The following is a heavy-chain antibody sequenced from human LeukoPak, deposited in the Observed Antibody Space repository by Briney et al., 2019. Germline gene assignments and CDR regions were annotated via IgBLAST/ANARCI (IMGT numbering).Heavy chain of an antibody. D-gene: IGHD5-24*01. CDR3: ARGPDGWLQSYYFDY. J-gene: IGHJ4*02. V-gene: IGHV3-23*01. CDR1: GFTFSSYS. CDR2: ISGSGDRT. Sequence: GGSLRLSCAASGFTFSSYSMSWVRQAPGKGLEWVSGISGSGDRTYYADAVKGRFIISRDNSKNTLYLQMNSLRAEDTAVYYCARGPDGWLQSYYFDYWRQGTLVTVSS.